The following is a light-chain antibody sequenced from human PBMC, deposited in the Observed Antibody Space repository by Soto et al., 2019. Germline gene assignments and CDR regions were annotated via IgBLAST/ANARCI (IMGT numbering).Light chain of an antibody. J-gene: IGLJ2*01. CDR3: QTWGTGIVV. CDR1: SRHSSYA. CDR2: LNSDGSH. V-gene: IGLV4-69*01. Sequence: QPVLTQSPSASASLGASVKLTCTLSSRHSSYAIACHQQQPEKGPRYLMKLNSDGSHSKGDGIPDRFSGSSSGAERYLTISLLQSEDEADYYCQTWGTGIVVFGGGTKLTVL.